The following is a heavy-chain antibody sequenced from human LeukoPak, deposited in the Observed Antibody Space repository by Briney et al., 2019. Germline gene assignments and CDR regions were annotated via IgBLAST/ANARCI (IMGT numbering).Heavy chain of an antibody. V-gene: IGHV3-74*01. CDR3: AKDHYWSIDY. CDR2: IKGDGIST. D-gene: IGHD3-3*01. J-gene: IGHJ4*02. Sequence: GGSLRPSWEASGFYLSSNWMHWVRHAPGQGLVWVSRIKGDGISTNYADSVKGRFTISRDIAKNTLYLQMNSLRAEDTGVYYCAKDHYWSIDYWGRGTLVTVSS. CDR1: GFYLSSNW.